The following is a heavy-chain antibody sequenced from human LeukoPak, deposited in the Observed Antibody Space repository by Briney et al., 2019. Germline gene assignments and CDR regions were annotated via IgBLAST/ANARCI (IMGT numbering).Heavy chain of an antibody. J-gene: IGHJ3*02. CDR1: GYTFTAFY. D-gene: IGHD3-22*01. Sequence: ASAKVSCKASGYTFTAFYIHWRRQAPGQGFGWMGWLNPNIGGTNYAQKFQGRVTMTRDTSISTAYMELSSLRSDDTAVYYCASGYYDTGAYYQGEYVAFDIWGQGTMVAVSS. CDR3: ASGYYDTGAYYQGEYVAFDI. CDR2: LNPNIGGT. V-gene: IGHV1-2*02.